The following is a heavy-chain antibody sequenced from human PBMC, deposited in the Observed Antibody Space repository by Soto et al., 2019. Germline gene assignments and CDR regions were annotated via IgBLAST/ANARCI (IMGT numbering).Heavy chain of an antibody. CDR2: ISSSSSYI. CDR1: GFTFSSYS. J-gene: IGHJ4*02. V-gene: IGHV3-21*01. CDR3: ATSPGSGWYRYYFDY. Sequence: GGSLRLSCAASGFTFSSYSMNWVRQAPGKGLEWVSSISSSSSYIYYADSVKGRFTISRDNAKNSLYLQMNSLRAEDTAVYYCATSPGSGWYRYYFDYWGQGTLVTVSS. D-gene: IGHD6-19*01.